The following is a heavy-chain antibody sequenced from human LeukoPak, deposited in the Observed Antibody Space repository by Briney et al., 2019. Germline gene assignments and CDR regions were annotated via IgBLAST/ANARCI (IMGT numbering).Heavy chain of an antibody. Sequence: GGSLRLSCAGSGFTFSSYTMNWVRQAPGKGLEWVSSISSSSGYIYYADSVKGRFTVSRDNANNSLYLQMNSLRAEDTAVYYGGRATGHRSLDSSGYTAFDIWGQGAMVTVSS. D-gene: IGHD3-22*01. J-gene: IGHJ3*02. V-gene: IGHV3-21*01. CDR2: ISSSSGYI. CDR3: GRATGHRSLDSSGYTAFDI. CDR1: GFTFSSYT.